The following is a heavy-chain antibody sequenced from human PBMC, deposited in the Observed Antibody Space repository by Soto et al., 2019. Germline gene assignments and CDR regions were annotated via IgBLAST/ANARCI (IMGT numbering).Heavy chain of an antibody. CDR3: ARGRVDDSSRWATYMDS. CDR2: INANGVNP. V-gene: IGHV3-64*01. CDR1: GFTFSGYS. D-gene: IGHD6-19*01. J-gene: IGHJ4*02. Sequence: EVQLVESGGGLVQPGGSLRLSCAASGFTFSGYSMFWVRQAPGKGLEYVSAINANGVNPLYAKSVKGRFTISRDNSKNMMYLKIGSLRAEYMAVYYCARGRVDDSSRWATYMDSWGQGTLVTVSS.